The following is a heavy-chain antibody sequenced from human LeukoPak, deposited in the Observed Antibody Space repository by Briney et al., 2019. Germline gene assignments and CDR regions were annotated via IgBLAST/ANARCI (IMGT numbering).Heavy chain of an antibody. CDR3: ARVRYGELDV. J-gene: IGHJ6*02. CDR2: INSDGSIT. Sequence: GGSLRLSCAASGFTFSNYWMHWVRQVPGKGLVWLSRINSDGSITTYADSVKGRFTISRDDSKNTLYLQMNSLRAEDTAVYYCARVRYGELDVWGQGTTVTVSS. V-gene: IGHV3-74*01. CDR1: GFTFSNYW. D-gene: IGHD4-17*01.